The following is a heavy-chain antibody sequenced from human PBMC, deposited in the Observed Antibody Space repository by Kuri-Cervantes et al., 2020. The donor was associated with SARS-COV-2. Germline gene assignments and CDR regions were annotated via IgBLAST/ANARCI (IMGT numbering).Heavy chain of an antibody. CDR2: ISSSGSTI. J-gene: IGHJ5*02. CDR3: ARDRNDGLFYP. D-gene: IGHD1-1*01. V-gene: IGHV3-48*03. Sequence: GGSLRLSCAASGFTFSSYEMNWVRQAPGKGLEWVSYISSSGSTIYYADSVKGRFTISRDNAKNSLYLQMNSLRAEDTAVYYCARDRNDGLFYPWGQGTLVTVSS. CDR1: GFTFSSYE.